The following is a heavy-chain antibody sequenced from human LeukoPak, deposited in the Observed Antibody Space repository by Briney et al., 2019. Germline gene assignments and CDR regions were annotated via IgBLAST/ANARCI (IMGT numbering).Heavy chain of an antibody. Sequence: GGSLRLSCAASGFTFSSYSMNWVRQAPGKGLEWVSSISSSSSYIYYADSVKGRFTISRDNAKNSLYLQMNSLTAEDTAVYYCAIIPYDSSGYGVLYWGQGTLVTVSS. CDR3: AIIPYDSSGYGVLY. J-gene: IGHJ4*02. V-gene: IGHV3-21*01. D-gene: IGHD3-22*01. CDR2: ISSSSSYI. CDR1: GFTFSSYS.